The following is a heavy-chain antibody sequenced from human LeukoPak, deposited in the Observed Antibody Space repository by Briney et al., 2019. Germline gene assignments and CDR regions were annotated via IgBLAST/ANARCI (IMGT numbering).Heavy chain of an antibody. D-gene: IGHD6-19*01. Sequence: GRSLRLSSAASGFTVSSSYMYWVRQAPGKGLEWVSFFYRGDSTYYAESVKGRFTISRDNSNNILFLQMNTLRGEDTAVYFCARDGWVGSSGSFLDLWGQGTLVTVSS. CDR3: ARDGWVGSSGSFLDL. V-gene: IGHV3-53*05. J-gene: IGHJ5*02. CDR1: GFTVSSSY. CDR2: FYRGDST.